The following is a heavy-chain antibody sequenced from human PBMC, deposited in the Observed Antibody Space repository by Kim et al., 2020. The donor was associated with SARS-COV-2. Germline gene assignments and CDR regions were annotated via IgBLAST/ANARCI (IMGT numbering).Heavy chain of an antibody. Sequence: GGSLRLSCAASGFTFSAYYMSWIRQPPGKGLEWVSFISDSGTTRYYADSVKGRFTISRDNANKSLYLQMNSLRAEDTAVYFCARAQGGSDLNDMFHYFD. V-gene: IGHV3-11*04. CDR1: GFTFSAYY. J-gene: IGHJ4*01. CDR2: ISDSGTTR. D-gene: IGHD1-26*01. CDR3: ARAQGGSDLNDMFHYFD.